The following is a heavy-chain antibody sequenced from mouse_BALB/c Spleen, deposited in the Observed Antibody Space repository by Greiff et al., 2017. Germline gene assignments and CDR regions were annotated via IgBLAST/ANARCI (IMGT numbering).Heavy chain of an antibody. J-gene: IGHJ2*01. CDR3: TRTYYGYYFDY. D-gene: IGHD1-2*01. Sequence: QVQLQQSGAELVKPGASVKLSCKASGYTFTSYYMYWVKQRPGQGLEWIGEINPSNGGTNFNEKFKSKATLTVDKSSSTAYMQLSSLTSEDSAVYYCTRTYYGYYFDYWGQGTTLTVSS. CDR1: GYTFTSYY. V-gene: IGHV1S81*02. CDR2: INPSNGGT.